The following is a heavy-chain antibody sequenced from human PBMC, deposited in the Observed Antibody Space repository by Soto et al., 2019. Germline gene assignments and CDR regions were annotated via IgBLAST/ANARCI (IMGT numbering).Heavy chain of an antibody. J-gene: IGHJ4*02. V-gene: IGHV3-15*07. CDR3: SSYPDFWGGHTPL. CDR1: GFSITNTW. Sequence: EVQLVESGGGLVQPGGSLRLSCAASGFSITNTWMHWVRQAPGKGLEWVGRVKSKADGGTADYAAPVKGRFTVSRDDSKNTQYLQMNNLKMEDAAVYYCSSYPDFWGGHTPLWGQGTLVTVSS. CDR2: VKSKADGGTA. D-gene: IGHD3-3*01.